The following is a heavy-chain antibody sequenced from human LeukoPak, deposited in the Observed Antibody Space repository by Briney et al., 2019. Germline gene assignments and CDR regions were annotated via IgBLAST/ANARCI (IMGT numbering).Heavy chain of an antibody. Sequence: PSETLSLTCTVSGGSISSYYWSWIRQPPGKGLEWIGYIYDSGSTNYNPSLKSRVTISVDTSKNQFSLKLSSVTAADTAVYYCARGATVTTVAFDIWGQGTMVTVSS. D-gene: IGHD4-17*01. CDR1: GGSISSYY. V-gene: IGHV4-59*08. J-gene: IGHJ3*02. CDR3: ARGATVTTVAFDI. CDR2: IYDSGST.